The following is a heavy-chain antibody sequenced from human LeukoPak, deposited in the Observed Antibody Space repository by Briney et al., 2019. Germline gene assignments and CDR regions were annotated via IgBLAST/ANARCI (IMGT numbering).Heavy chain of an antibody. D-gene: IGHD6-19*01. V-gene: IGHV4-39*01. CDR3: AGGGSGWTSYYYYGMDV. CDR2: IYYSGST. CDR1: GGSISSSSYY. Sequence: SETLSLTCTVSGGSISSSSYYWGWIRQPPGKGLEWIGSIYYSGSTYYNPSLKSRVTISADTSKNQFSLKLSSVTAADTAVYYCAGGGSGWTSYYYYGMDVWGQGTTVTVSS. J-gene: IGHJ6*02.